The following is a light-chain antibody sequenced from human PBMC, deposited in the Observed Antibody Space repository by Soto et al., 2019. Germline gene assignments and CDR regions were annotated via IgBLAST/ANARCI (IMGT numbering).Light chain of an antibody. J-gene: IGKJ1*01. CDR3: QHYNSYPWT. CDR1: QSVSST. V-gene: IGKV3-15*01. Sequence: EIVMTQSPATLSVSPGERATLSCRASQSVSSTLAWYQQKPGQAPRLLIYGASTRATGIPDRFSGSAFGTEFTLTISSLQPDDFATYYCQHYNSYPWTFGQGTKVDIK. CDR2: GAS.